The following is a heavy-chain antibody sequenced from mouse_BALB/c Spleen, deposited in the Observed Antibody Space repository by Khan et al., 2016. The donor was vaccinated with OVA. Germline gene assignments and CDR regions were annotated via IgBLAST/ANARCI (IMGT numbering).Heavy chain of an antibody. J-gene: IGHJ2*01. Sequence: QVQLKESGPELVKPGASVRISCKASGYTFTSYYIHWVKQRPGQGLEWIGWIYPGNVNTKYNEKFKGKATLTADKSSSTAYMQLSSLTSEDSAVYFCARGDYYGRSPFDYWGQGTTLTVSS. V-gene: IGHV1S56*01. D-gene: IGHD1-1*01. CDR3: ARGDYYGRSPFDY. CDR1: GYTFTSYY. CDR2: IYPGNVNT.